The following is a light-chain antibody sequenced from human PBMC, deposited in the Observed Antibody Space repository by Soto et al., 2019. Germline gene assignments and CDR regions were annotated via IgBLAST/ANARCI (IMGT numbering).Light chain of an antibody. Sequence: QSALTQPPSASGSPGQSVTISCTGTSSDIGGYNFVSWYQQFPGKAPKLIIYEVTKRPSGVPDRFSGSKSGNTASLTVSGLQTADYADYYCSSYVGSNNFVFCTGIKVTVL. CDR1: SSDIGGYNF. V-gene: IGLV2-8*01. J-gene: IGLJ1*01. CDR3: SSYVGSNNFV. CDR2: EVT.